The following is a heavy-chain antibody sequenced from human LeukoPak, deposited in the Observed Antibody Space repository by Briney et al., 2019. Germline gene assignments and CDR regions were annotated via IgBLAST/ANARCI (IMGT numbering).Heavy chain of an antibody. V-gene: IGHV3-23*01. CDR3: AKDPWNAAVANTNGWFDP. J-gene: IGHJ5*02. CDR1: GFTFRNYA. CDR2: ISGSGGNT. D-gene: IGHD6-19*01. Sequence: GGSLRLSCAASGFTFRNYAMSWVRRAPRKGLEWVSSISGSGGNTYYAQSVKGRFPISRDNSKNTLNLQMDSLRADDPALYFCAKDPWNAAVANTNGWFDPWGQGTLVTVSS.